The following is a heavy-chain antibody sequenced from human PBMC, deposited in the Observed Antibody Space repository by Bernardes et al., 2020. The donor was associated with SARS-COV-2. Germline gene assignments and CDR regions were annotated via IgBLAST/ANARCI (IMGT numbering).Heavy chain of an antibody. J-gene: IGHJ6*02. V-gene: IGHV1-69*13. CDR2: FIPMFTRA. CDR3: ASERVVAARDPHYYYGMAV. CDR1: GGTFSSYA. Sequence: SVKVSCKASGGTFSSYAISWVRQAPGQGLEWMGGFIPMFTRANYAQKFQGRVTITADESTSTAYMELNSLRSEDTAVYYCASERVVAARDPHYYYGMAVWGQGTKVTVSS. D-gene: IGHD2-15*01.